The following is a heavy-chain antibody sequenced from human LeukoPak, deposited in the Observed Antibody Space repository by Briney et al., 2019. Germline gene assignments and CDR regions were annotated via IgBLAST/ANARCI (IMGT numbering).Heavy chain of an antibody. CDR3: AGLSAYDAGFDP. CDR2: IYHTGDT. J-gene: IGHJ5*02. D-gene: IGHD5-12*01. Sequence: SETLSLTCTVSGASMRSYLWNWIRQPPGKGLEWVGQIYHTGDTDYSPSLKSRLTISVDTSKSHFSLKLNSVTAADTAVYYCAGLSAYDAGFDPWGQGALVTVSS. V-gene: IGHV4-59*01. CDR1: GASMRSYL.